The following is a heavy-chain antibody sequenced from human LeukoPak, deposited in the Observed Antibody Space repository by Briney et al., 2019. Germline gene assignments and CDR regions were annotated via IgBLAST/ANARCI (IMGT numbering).Heavy chain of an antibody. D-gene: IGHD3-22*01. V-gene: IGHV4-39*01. CDR2: IYYSGST. CDR3: ARRMRYTMIVVDL. CDR1: GGSISSSSYY. J-gene: IGHJ5*02. Sequence: KPSETLSLTCTVSGGSISSSSYYWGWIRQPPGKGLEWIGSIYYSGSTYYNPSLKSRVTISVDTSKNQFSLKLSSVTAADTAVYYCARRMRYTMIVVDLWGQGTLVTASS.